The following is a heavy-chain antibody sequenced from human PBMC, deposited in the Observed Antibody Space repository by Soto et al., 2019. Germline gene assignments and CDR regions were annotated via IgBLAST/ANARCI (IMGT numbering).Heavy chain of an antibody. CDR1: NETLTTYG. J-gene: IGHJ6*02. CDR3: ARDSSSSGYYYGMDV. Sequence: QVHLVQSGAEVKKPGASVKVSCKASNETLTTYGISWVRQAPGQGLEWMGWVSGYSGHSSSAQEFQDRVFMTTDTSTNTAYMELRSLTSDDSAVYFCARDSSSSGYYYGMDVWGQGTTVTVSS. CDR2: VSGYSGHS. D-gene: IGHD6-6*01. V-gene: IGHV1-18*01.